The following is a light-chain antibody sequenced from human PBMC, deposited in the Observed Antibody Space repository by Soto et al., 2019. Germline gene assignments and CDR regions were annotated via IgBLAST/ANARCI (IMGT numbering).Light chain of an antibody. Sequence: LSVSPGERVTLSCRVSQSVGTNLAWYQQKPGQAPRLLILGASTRASGIPAKFSGSGSGTEFTLSIGSLQSEDFAIYYCQQYDNWPPRWTFGQGTKVDIK. V-gene: IGKV3-15*01. J-gene: IGKJ2*01. CDR1: QSVGTN. CDR2: GAS. CDR3: QQYDNWPPRWT.